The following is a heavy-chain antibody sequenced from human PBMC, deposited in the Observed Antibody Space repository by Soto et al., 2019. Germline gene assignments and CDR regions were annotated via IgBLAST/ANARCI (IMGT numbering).Heavy chain of an antibody. Sequence: QVQLVESGGGVVRPGTSLRLSCAASGSSFSGYAMHWVRQAPGKGLEWVAVISYDGSYNSYADSVKGRFTISRDNSKNTLYLQMNSLRDEDTAVYYCARAVVTASREGIDYWGQGTLVTVSS. CDR1: GSSFSGYA. CDR2: ISYDGSYN. V-gene: IGHV3-30*04. D-gene: IGHD2-21*02. CDR3: ARAVVTASREGIDY. J-gene: IGHJ4*02.